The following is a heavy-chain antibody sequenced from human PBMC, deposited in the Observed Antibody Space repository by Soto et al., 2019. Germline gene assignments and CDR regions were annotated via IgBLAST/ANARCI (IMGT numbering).Heavy chain of an antibody. Sequence: PSETLSLTCTVSGGSINSGAYYWSWVRQSPGKGLEWIGEINPTGGTNYNPSLKSRVTISVDTSKDQFSLQLSSVTAADTAVYYCARTRAPPASRXLDYWGQAPLVTVSS. V-gene: IGHV4-34*01. CDR1: GGSINSGAYY. D-gene: IGHD2-2*01. J-gene: IGHJ4*02. CDR3: ARTRAPPASRXLDY. CDR2: INPTGGT.